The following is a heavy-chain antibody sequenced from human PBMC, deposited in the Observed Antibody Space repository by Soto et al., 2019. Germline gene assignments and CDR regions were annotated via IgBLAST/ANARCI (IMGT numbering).Heavy chain of an antibody. CDR3: ARTAAGNQKDAFDI. CDR1: GFSVTTNGMS. D-gene: IGHD6-13*01. V-gene: IGHV2-70*11. J-gene: IGHJ3*02. Sequence: SGPTLVNPTQTLTLTCRLSGFSVTTNGMSVSWVRQPPGKALEWLARIDWDDDKYYSTSLKTRLTISKDTSKNQVVLTMTNMDPVDTATYYCARTAAGNQKDAFDIWGQGTTVTVSS. CDR2: IDWDDDK.